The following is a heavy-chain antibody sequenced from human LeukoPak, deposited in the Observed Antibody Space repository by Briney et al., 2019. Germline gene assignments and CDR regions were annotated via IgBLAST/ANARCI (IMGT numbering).Heavy chain of an antibody. D-gene: IGHD6-19*01. J-gene: IGHJ4*02. CDR1: GFTFSSYA. V-gene: IGHV3-23*01. CDR3: AKEEWLGNMNYFDY. Sequence: GGSLRLPCAASGFTFSSYAMTWVRQAPGKGLEWVSSIGGSGSGYSTYYADSVKGRFTISRDSSKNTLYLQMNTLRAEDTAVYYCAKEEWLGNMNYFDYWGQGTLVPVS. CDR2: IGGSGSGYST.